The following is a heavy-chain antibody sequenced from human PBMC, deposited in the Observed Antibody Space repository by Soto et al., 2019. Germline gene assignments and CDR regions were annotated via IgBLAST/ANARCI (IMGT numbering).Heavy chain of an antibody. V-gene: IGHV5-51*01. CDR2: IYPGDSDT. Sequence: GESLKISCKGSGYTFSSYWIGWVRQMPGKGLEWMGIIYPGDSDTRYSPSFQGQVTISADKSISTAYLQWSSLKASDTAMYYCARHGKSVAGTGYYGMDVWGQGTTVTVSS. J-gene: IGHJ6*02. CDR1: GYTFSSYW. CDR3: ARHGKSVAGTGYYGMDV. D-gene: IGHD6-19*01.